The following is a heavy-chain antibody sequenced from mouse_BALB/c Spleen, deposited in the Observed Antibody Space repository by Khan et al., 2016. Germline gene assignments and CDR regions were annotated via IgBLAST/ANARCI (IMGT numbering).Heavy chain of an antibody. V-gene: IGHV1-37*01. Sequence: VRLQQSGPELVKPGASVKISCKASGYSFTGYFMNWVKQSHGKSLEWIGRINPYNGDTVYNQKFKGKATLTADKSSSTAHMELLSLTSADSAVYYYGRGANYVNWFFDVWGAGTTVTVSS. CDR3: GRGANYVNWFFDV. CDR2: INPYNGDT. D-gene: IGHD2-1*01. J-gene: IGHJ1*01. CDR1: GYSFTGYF.